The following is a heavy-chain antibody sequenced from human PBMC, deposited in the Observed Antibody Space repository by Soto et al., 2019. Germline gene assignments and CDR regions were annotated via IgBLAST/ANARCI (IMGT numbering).Heavy chain of an antibody. CDR1: GYSFTSYW. V-gene: IGHV5-51*01. CDR2: IYPGDSDT. CDR3: ARHGQYYDFWSGYRDYYYYMDV. Sequence: GESLKISCKGSGYSFTSYWIGWVRQMPGKGLEWVGIIYPGDSDTRYSPSFQGQVTISADKSISTAYLQWSSLKASDTAMYYCARHGQYYDFWSGYRDYYYYMDVWGKGTTVTVSS. D-gene: IGHD3-3*01. J-gene: IGHJ6*03.